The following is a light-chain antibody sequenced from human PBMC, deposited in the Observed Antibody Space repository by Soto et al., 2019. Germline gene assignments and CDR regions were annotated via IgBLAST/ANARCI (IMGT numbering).Light chain of an antibody. Sequence: DIVMTQSPATLSVSPGERATLSCRASQTVYTNLAWYQQKPGQAPRLLIYGASARAAGIPDRFSGSGSGTEFTLTIRSMQSEDFAVYYCQHYHNRPFDFGQGTKVDIK. CDR3: QHYHNRPFD. J-gene: IGKJ2*01. V-gene: IGKV3-15*01. CDR1: QTVYTN. CDR2: GAS.